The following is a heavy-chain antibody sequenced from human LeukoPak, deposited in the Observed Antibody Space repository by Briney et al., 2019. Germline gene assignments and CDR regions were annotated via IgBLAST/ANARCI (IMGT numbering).Heavy chain of an antibody. D-gene: IGHD6-6*01. J-gene: IGHJ6*03. Sequence: PGRSLRLSCAASGFTFSSYAMHWVRQAPGKGLEWVAVISYDGSNKYYADSVKGRFTISRDNSKNTLYLQMNSLRAEDTAVYYWARDSPSRDSSDYMDVWGKGATVTVSS. V-gene: IGHV3-30*01. CDR3: ARDSPSRDSSDYMDV. CDR1: GFTFSSYA. CDR2: ISYDGSNK.